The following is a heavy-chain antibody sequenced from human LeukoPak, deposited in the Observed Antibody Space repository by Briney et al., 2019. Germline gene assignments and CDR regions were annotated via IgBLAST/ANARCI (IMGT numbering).Heavy chain of an antibody. V-gene: IGHV4-31*03. CDR1: GGSISSGGYH. Sequence: PSETVSLTCTVSGGSISSGGYHWSWIRQHPGRGLEWIGYIDYSGSTYHSPSLQSRVTISLDTSKNQFSLKMSSVTAADTAVYYCAREGYCSGGTCSSGGIDFWGQGTLVTVSS. CDR2: IDYSGST. D-gene: IGHD2-15*01. CDR3: AREGYCSGGTCSSGGIDF. J-gene: IGHJ4*02.